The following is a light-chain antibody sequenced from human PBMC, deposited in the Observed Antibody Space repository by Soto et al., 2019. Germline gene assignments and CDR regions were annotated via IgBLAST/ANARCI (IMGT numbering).Light chain of an antibody. V-gene: IGLV2-14*01. CDR2: QVT. Sequence: QSVLTQPASVSGSPGQSLTISCTGANNDVGAHNYVSWYQQHPGKPPKLVIYQVTNRPSGVSARFSGSKSGSTASLTISGLQPEDEADYYCISYATGGTVVFGGGTKLTVL. CDR3: ISYATGGTVV. J-gene: IGLJ2*01. CDR1: NNDVGAHNY.